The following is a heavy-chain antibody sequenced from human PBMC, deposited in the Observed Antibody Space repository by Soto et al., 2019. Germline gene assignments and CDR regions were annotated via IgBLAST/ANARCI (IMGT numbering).Heavy chain of an antibody. CDR2: IFSNDEK. CDR3: ARMVDKWELRTYYFDY. J-gene: IGHJ4*02. V-gene: IGHV2-26*01. Sequence: SGPTLVNPTATLTLTCTVSGFSLSNARMGVSWIRQPPGKALEWLAHIFSNDEKSYSTSLKSRLTISKDTSKSQVVLTMTNMDPVDTATYYCARMVDKWELRTYYFDYWGQGTLVTVSS. CDR1: GFSLSNARMG. D-gene: IGHD1-26*01.